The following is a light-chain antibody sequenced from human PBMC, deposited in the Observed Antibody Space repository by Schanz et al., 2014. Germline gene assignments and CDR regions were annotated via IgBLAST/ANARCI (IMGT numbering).Light chain of an antibody. CDR2: DVT. J-gene: IGLJ2*01. V-gene: IGLV2-8*01. CDR3: SSYAGSNNYVV. Sequence: QSALTQPPSASGSPGRSVTISCTGTSSDVGAYNYVSWYQQHPGKAPKLIISDVTSRPSGVSDRFSGSESDNTASLTISGLQAEDEADYYCSSYAGSNNYVVFGGGTKLTVL. CDR1: SSDVGAYNY.